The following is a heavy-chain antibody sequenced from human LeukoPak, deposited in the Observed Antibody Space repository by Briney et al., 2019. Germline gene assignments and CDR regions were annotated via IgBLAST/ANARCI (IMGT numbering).Heavy chain of an antibody. CDR3: AREIYGRFDF. J-gene: IGHJ4*02. D-gene: IGHD4-17*01. V-gene: IGHV1-18*01. CDR1: GYTFTTYG. Sequence: GASVKVSCKASGYTFTTYGISWVRQAPGQGLECMGWINPYNGNTNYAQKLQGRVTLTTDTATSTAYMELRRLRSDDSAMYYCAREIYGRFDFWGQGTLVTVSS. CDR2: INPYNGNT.